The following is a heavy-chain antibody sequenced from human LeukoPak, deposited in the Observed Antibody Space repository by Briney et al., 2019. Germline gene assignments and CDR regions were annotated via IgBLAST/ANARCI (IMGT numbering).Heavy chain of an antibody. CDR2: ISSRSSSI. V-gene: IGHV3-48*02. Sequence: GGSLRLSCAASGFTFSSYSMNWVRQAPGKGLEWVPYISSRSSSIYYADSVKGRFTLSRDNAKNSLYLQMNSLRDEDTAVYYCARGDYGDRDLDYWGQGTLVTVSS. D-gene: IGHD4-17*01. J-gene: IGHJ4*02. CDR3: ARGDYGDRDLDY. CDR1: GFTFSSYS.